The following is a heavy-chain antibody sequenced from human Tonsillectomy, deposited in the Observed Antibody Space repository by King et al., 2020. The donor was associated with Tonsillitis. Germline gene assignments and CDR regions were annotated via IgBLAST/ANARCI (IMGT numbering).Heavy chain of an antibody. CDR1: GGSFSNYA. CDR2: IIPIFGTA. Sequence: QLVQSGAEVKKPGSSVKVSCKASGGSFSNYAISWVRQAPGQGLQWMGGIIPIFGTANYAQQFQGRVTITADASTSTVYMEVSSLRSEDTAVYYCARGIAMDYFYCMDVWGKGTAVTVSS. D-gene: IGHD2-21*01. CDR3: ARGIAMDYFYCMDV. V-gene: IGHV1-69*01. J-gene: IGHJ6*03.